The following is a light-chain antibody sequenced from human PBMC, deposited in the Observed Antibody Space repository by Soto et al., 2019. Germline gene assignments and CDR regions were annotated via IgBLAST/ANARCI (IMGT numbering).Light chain of an antibody. CDR2: DVS. Sequence: QSALTQPASVSGSPGQSITISCTGTSSDVGGYNYVSWYQQYPGKAPKLMIYDVSNRPSGVSNRFSGSKSGNTASLTISGLQAEDEADYYCSSYTISSTPVFGGGTKLTVL. V-gene: IGLV2-14*01. CDR1: SSDVGGYNY. J-gene: IGLJ2*01. CDR3: SSYTISSTPV.